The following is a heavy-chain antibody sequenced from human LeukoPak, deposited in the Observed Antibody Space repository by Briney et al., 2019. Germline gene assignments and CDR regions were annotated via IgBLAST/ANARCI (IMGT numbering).Heavy chain of an antibody. J-gene: IGHJ4*02. Sequence: PSETLSLTCAVYGGSFSGYYWSWIRQPPGKGLEWIGEINHSGSTNYKPSLKSRVTISVDTSKNQFSLKLSSVTAADTAVYYCGREGDRSGYCDYWGQGTPVTVSS. CDR3: GREGDRSGYCDY. D-gene: IGHD3-22*01. CDR2: INHSGST. CDR1: GGSFSGYY. V-gene: IGHV4-34*01.